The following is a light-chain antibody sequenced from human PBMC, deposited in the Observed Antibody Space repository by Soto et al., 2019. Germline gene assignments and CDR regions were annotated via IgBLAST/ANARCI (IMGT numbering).Light chain of an antibody. J-gene: IGKJ1*01. CDR3: QQYGSSSWT. V-gene: IGKV3-20*01. CDR2: GAS. Sequence: EIVFTQSPGTLSLSPGKRATLSCRASQSISSSYLAWYQQRPGQAPRLLIYGASSRATGIPDRFSGSGSGTEFTLTISRXEPEDLAVYYCQQYGSSSWTFGQGTKVDIK. CDR1: QSISSSY.